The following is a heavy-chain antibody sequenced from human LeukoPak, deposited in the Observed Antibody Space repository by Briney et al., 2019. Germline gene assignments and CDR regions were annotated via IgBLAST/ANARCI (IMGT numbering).Heavy chain of an antibody. CDR1: GGSISSGSYF. J-gene: IGHJ4*02. D-gene: IGHD5-12*01. CDR3: ARELAGYGKLDY. V-gene: IGHV4-61*02. Sequence: ASQTLSLTCTVSGGSISSGSYFWSWIRQPAGKGLEWIGRIYTNGGPSYNPSLKSRITISPDTSKNQFSPKLSSVTAADTAVYYCARELAGYGKLDYWGQGILVTVSS. CDR2: IYTNGGP.